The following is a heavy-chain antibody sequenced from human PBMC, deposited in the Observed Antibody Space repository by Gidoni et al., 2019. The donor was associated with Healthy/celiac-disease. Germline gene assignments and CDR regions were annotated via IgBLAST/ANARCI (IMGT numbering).Heavy chain of an antibody. D-gene: IGHD3-10*01. J-gene: IGHJ4*02. Sequence: QVQLQQWGEGLLKPSETLYTTCAVYGGSFGGYYWSWIRQPPGKGLDWIGEITHSGSTNYNPSLKSLVTISVATSKYQFFLKLSSVTAADTAVYYCASYSQGYGYLGSGSYSGYWGQGTLVTVSS. V-gene: IGHV4-34*01. CDR3: ASYSQGYGYLGSGSYSGY. CDR2: ITHSGST. CDR1: GGSFGGYY.